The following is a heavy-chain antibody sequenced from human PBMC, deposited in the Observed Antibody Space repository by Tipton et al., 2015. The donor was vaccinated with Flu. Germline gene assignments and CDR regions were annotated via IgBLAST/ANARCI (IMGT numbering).Heavy chain of an antibody. CDR2: IYYSGST. V-gene: IGHV4-31*03. D-gene: IGHD3-3*01. J-gene: IGHJ2*01. CDR3: ARDLVGDLDFWSGYPGWYFDL. Sequence: TLSLTCTVSGGSISSGGYYWSWIRQHPGKGLEWIGYIYYSGSTYYNPSLKSRVTISVDTSKNQFSLKLSSVTAADTAVYYCARDLVGDLDFWSGYPGWYFDLWGRGTLVTVSS. CDR1: GGSISSGGYY.